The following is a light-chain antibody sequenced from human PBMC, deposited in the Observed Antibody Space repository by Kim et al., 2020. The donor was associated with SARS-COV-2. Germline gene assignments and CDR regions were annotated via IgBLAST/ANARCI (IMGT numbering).Light chain of an antibody. CDR3: QQYKSYTGT. CDR2: DAS. J-gene: IGKJ1*01. Sequence: GDRVTITCRASQGIGSWLAWYQQKPGKAPKSLIYDASNLQSGVPARFSGSGSGTQFTLTISSLQPDDIATYYCQQYKSYTGTFGQGTKVDIK. CDR1: QGIGSW. V-gene: IGKV1-5*01.